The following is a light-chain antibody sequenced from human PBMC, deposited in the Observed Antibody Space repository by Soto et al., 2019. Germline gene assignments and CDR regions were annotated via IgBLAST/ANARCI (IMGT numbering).Light chain of an antibody. CDR1: QSVSNSY. V-gene: IGKV3-20*01. J-gene: IGKJ5*01. Sequence: EIVLTQSPGTLSLSPGERATLSCRASQSVSNSYLAWYRQKPGQAPRLLIYGASSRATDIPDRFSGSGSGTDFTLTISRLEPEDFSVYYCQQYGSSPPSFGQGTRLEIK. CDR3: QQYGSSPPS. CDR2: GAS.